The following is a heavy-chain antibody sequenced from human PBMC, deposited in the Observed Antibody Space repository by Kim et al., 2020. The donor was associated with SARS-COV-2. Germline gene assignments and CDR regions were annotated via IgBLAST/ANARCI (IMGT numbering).Heavy chain of an antibody. J-gene: IGHJ4*02. CDR3: VRTSDT. Sequence: INGVVTGYADSVKGQFTISRDNAKNTLYLPMNSLRAEDTAVYYCVRTSDTWGQGTLVTVSS. V-gene: IGHV3-74*01. CDR2: INGVVT.